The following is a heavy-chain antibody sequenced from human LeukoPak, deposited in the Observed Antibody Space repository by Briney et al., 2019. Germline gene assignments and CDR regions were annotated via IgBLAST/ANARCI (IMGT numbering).Heavy chain of an antibody. V-gene: IGHV3-23*01. Sequence: GGSLRLSCAASGFIFSSYAMNWVRQAPGKGLEWVSVISGSGGRTYYIDSVKGRFTISRDNPKNTLYLQMNSLRDGDTAVYYCAKGRGYGDYGSTFEYWGQGTLATVSS. CDR3: AKGRGYGDYGSTFEY. CDR1: GFIFSSYA. J-gene: IGHJ4*02. CDR2: ISGSGGRT. D-gene: IGHD4-17*01.